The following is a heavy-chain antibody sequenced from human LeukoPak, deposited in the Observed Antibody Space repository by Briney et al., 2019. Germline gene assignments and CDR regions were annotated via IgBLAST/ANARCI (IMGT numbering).Heavy chain of an antibody. CDR3: ARGILNYDILTGYYLAYYMDV. CDR2: MNPNSGNT. CDR1: GYTFTSYD. D-gene: IGHD3-9*01. Sequence: ASVKVSCKASGYTFTSYDINWVRQATGQGLEWMGWMNPNSGNTGYAQKFQGRVTMTRNTSISTAYMELSSLRSEDTAVYYCARGILNYDILTGYYLAYYMDVWGKGTTVTISS. J-gene: IGHJ6*03. V-gene: IGHV1-8*02.